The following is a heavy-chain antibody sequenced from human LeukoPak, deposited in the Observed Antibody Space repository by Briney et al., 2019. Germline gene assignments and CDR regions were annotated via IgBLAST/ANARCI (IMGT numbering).Heavy chain of an antibody. D-gene: IGHD1-26*01. CDR1: GITFSNYG. J-gene: IGHJ4*02. V-gene: IGHV3-30*02. CDR2: IRYDGSNK. Sequence: QTGGSLTLSCVVSGITFSNYGMHWVRQAPGKGLEWVAFIRYDGSNKYCADSVKGRFTISRDNSKSTLYLQMSSLRGEDTAVYYCVASGSYHIPSFDYWGQGTLVTVSS. CDR3: VASGSYHIPSFDY.